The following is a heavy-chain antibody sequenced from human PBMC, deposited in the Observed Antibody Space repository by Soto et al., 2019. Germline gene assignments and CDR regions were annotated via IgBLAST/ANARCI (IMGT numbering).Heavy chain of an antibody. V-gene: IGHV4-59*01. CDR1: GGSISSYY. Sequence: PSETLSLTCTVSGGSISSYYWSWIRQPPEKGLEWIGYIYYSGSTNYNPSLKSRVTISVETSKNQFSLKLSSVTAADTAVYFCARDSRPPAPGRRNYYYYTMDVWGQGTTVAASS. D-gene: IGHD6-13*01. CDR2: IYYSGST. CDR3: ARDSRPPAPGRRNYYYYTMDV. J-gene: IGHJ6*02.